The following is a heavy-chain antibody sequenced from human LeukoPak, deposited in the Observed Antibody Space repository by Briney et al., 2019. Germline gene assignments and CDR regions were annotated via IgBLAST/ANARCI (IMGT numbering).Heavy chain of an antibody. CDR2: IYHSGST. CDR1: GYSISSGYY. D-gene: IGHD4/OR15-4a*01. CDR3: ARYRGTYDYYFDY. Sequence: KPSETLSLTCTVSGYSISSGYYWGWIRQPPGKGLEWIGSIYHSGSTYYNPSLKSRVTISADTSKNQFSLKLTSVTAADTAVYYCARYRGTYDYYFDYWGQGKLVIVSS. V-gene: IGHV4-38-2*02. J-gene: IGHJ4*02.